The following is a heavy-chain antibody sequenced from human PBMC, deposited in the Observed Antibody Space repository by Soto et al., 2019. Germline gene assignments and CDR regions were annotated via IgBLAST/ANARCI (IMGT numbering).Heavy chain of an antibody. CDR1: GGFINAYF. CDR2: VYYSGNT. D-gene: IGHD6-19*01. CDR3: ARGVDRQWADY. V-gene: IGHV4-59*01. J-gene: IGHJ4*02. Sequence: QVQLQESGPGLVKPSETLSLTCTVSGGFINAYFWTWILQPPGKGLEWIGFVYYSGNTNYNPSLKSRVAISLHTSKNQFSLTLSSVTAADTAVYYCARGVDRQWADYWGQGTLVTVSS.